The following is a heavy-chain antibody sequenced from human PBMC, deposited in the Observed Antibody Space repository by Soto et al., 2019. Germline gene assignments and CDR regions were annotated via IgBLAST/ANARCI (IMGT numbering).Heavy chain of an antibody. CDR1: GGSISSSNW. Sequence: QVQLQESGPGLVKPSGTLSLTCAVSGGSISSSNWWSWVRQPPGKGLEWIGEIYHSGSTNYNPSLKSRVTISVDKSKNQFALKLSSVTAADTAVYYCARRTTLLMITFGGPIDYWGQGTLVTVSS. D-gene: IGHD3-16*01. V-gene: IGHV4-4*02. CDR2: IYHSGST. CDR3: ARRTTLLMITFGGPIDY. J-gene: IGHJ4*02.